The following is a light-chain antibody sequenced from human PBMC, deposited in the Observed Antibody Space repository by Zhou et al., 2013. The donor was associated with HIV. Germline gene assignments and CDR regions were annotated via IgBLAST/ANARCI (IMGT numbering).Light chain of an antibody. CDR2: GAS. CDR3: QQSYSTRRT. CDR1: QGVSNW. Sequence: DIEMTQSPSYVSASVGDRVTITCRASQGVSNWLAWYQQKPGTAPKLLIYGASSLQSGIPSRFSGSGSGTDFTLTIKSLQPEDLATYFCQQSYSTRRTFGQGTKVEIK. V-gene: IGKV1-12*01. J-gene: IGKJ1*01.